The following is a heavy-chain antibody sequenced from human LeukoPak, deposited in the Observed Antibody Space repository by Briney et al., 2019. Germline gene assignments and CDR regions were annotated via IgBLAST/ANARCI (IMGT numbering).Heavy chain of an antibody. D-gene: IGHD5-24*01. J-gene: IGHJ4*02. CDR3: ARDYVEMATPSGGRGSFDY. Sequence: KPSETLSLTCTVSGGSISSNTYYWAWIRQPPGKGLEWIGYIYYSGSTYYNPSLKSRVTISVDTSKNQFSLKLSSVTAADTAVYYCARDYVEMATPSGGRGSFDYWGQGTLVTVSS. CDR1: GGSISSNTYY. V-gene: IGHV4-30-4*08. CDR2: IYYSGST.